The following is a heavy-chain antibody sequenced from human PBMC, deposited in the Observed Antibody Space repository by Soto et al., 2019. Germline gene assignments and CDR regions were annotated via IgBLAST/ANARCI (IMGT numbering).Heavy chain of an antibody. D-gene: IGHD3-22*01. V-gene: IGHV1-3*01. CDR2: INAGNGNT. CDR3: ARGDYYDIHDY. Sequence: QVQLVQSGAEVKKPGASVKVSCKASGYTFTSYAMHWVRQAPGQSLEWMGWINAGNGNTEYSQKFQGRVTITRDTSASTAYMELSSLRSEDTAVYYCARGDYYDIHDYWGQGTLVTVSS. CDR1: GYTFTSYA. J-gene: IGHJ4*02.